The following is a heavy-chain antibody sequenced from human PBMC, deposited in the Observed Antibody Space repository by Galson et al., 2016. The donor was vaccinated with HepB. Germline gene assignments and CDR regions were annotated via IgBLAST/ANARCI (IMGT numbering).Heavy chain of an antibody. CDR3: ARGGNYYARSGQKSWD. CDR2: IGGDGTIT. Sequence: SLRLSCAASGFIFSSYWMHWVRQAPGKGLVWVSRIGGDGTITTYADSVKGRFTISRDNAKNTLYLQMNSLRAEDTAVYYCARGGNYYARSGQKSWDWGQGTLVTVSS. CDR1: GFIFSSYW. J-gene: IGHJ4*02. V-gene: IGHV3-74*01. D-gene: IGHD3-22*01.